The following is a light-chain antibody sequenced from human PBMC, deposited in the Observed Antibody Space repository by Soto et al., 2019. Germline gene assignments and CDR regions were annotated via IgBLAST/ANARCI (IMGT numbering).Light chain of an antibody. Sequence: IVMTQSPATLSVSPWERATLSCRASQSVSSNLAWYQQKPGQAPRLLIYGASTRATGIPARFSGSGSGTEFTLTISSLQSEDFATYSCQQTYRIPLTFGGGTKVDIK. CDR1: QSVSSN. CDR2: GAS. CDR3: QQTYRIPLT. V-gene: IGKV3-15*01. J-gene: IGKJ4*01.